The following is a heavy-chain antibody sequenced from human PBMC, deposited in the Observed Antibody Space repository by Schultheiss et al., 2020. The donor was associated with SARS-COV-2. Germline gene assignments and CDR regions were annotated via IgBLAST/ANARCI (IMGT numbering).Heavy chain of an antibody. J-gene: IGHJ5*02. CDR2: ISYDGSNK. V-gene: IGHV3-30*03. CDR1: GFTFSSYG. CDR3: ARDPTYYDFWSGYVGGWFDP. Sequence: GESLKISCAASGFTFSSYGMHWVRQAPGKGLEWVAVISYDGSNKYYADSVKGRFTISRDNSKNTLYLQMNGLRAEDTAVYYCARDPTYYDFWSGYVGGWFDPWGQGTLVTVSS. D-gene: IGHD3-3*01.